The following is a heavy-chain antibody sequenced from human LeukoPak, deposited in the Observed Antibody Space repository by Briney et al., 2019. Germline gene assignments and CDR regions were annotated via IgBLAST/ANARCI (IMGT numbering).Heavy chain of an antibody. Sequence: PGTSLRLSCAASGFTFDDYAMHRVRQAPGKGLEWVSGISWNSGTIGNADSVKGRFTISRDNAKNSLYLQMNSLRVEDTAFYYCAKGMVARRGAFDYWGQGTLVTVSS. CDR3: AKGMVARRGAFDY. CDR1: GFTFDDYA. J-gene: IGHJ4*02. D-gene: IGHD2-15*01. V-gene: IGHV3-9*01. CDR2: ISWNSGTI.